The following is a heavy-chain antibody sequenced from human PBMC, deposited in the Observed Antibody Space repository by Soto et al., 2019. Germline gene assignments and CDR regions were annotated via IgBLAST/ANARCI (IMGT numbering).Heavy chain of an antibody. J-gene: IGHJ6*02. Sequence: QVQLQEWGPGLVKPSETLSLTCTVSGGSVSSGSYYWSWIRQPPGKGLEWIGYIYYSGSTNYNPSLKSRATITVDTYKTQFSLKLSSVTAADTAVYYCARGIEGWYQGRYYYGMDVWGQGTTVTVSS. V-gene: IGHV4-61*01. CDR1: GGSVSSGSYY. CDR2: IYYSGST. CDR3: ARGIEGWYQGRYYYGMDV. D-gene: IGHD6-19*01.